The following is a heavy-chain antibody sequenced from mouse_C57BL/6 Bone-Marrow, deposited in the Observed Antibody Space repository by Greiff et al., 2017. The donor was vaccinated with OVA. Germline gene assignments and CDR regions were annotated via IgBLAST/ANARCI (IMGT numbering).Heavy chain of an antibody. CDR2: IYPRDGST. V-gene: IGHV1-78*01. Sequence: VQLQQSDAELVKPGASVKISCKVSGYTFTDHTIHWMKQRPEQGLEWIGYIYPRDGSTTYNEKFKGKATLTADKSSSTAYMQLNSLTSEDSAVYFCARMEYYYGSSYYFDYGGQGTTLTVSS. CDR1: GYTFTDHT. CDR3: ARMEYYYGSSYYFDY. D-gene: IGHD1-1*01. J-gene: IGHJ2*01.